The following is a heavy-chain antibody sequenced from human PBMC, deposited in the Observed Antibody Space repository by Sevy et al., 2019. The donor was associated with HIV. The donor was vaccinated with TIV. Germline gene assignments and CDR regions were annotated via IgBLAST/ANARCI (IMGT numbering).Heavy chain of an antibody. D-gene: IGHD2-21*01. Sequence: GGSLRLSCEASGFTLSSYTMNWVRQSPEKGLEWVATFDRTDITHYADSVKGRFIISRDTAKNSLFLQMNSLRDDDTAMYFCVGEERAIASHFDYWGRGTLVTVSS. CDR2: FDRTDIT. CDR3: VGEERAIASHFDY. CDR1: GFTLSSYT. J-gene: IGHJ4*02. V-gene: IGHV3-48*02.